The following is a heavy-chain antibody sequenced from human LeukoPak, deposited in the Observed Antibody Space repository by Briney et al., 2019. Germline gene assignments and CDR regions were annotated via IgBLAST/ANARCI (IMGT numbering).Heavy chain of an antibody. CDR1: GGSISSSSYY. CDR3: ARQQPLIPNVKPGRKPAKNTEFGHYYYMDV. Sequence: PSETLSLTCTVSGGSISSSSYYWGWIRQPPGKGLEWIGSIYYSGSTYYTPSLKSRVTISVDTSKNQFSLKLSSVTAADTAVYYCARQQPLIPNVKPGRKPAKNTEFGHYYYMDVWGKGTTVTISS. D-gene: IGHD3-10*01. CDR2: IYYSGST. J-gene: IGHJ6*03. V-gene: IGHV4-39*01.